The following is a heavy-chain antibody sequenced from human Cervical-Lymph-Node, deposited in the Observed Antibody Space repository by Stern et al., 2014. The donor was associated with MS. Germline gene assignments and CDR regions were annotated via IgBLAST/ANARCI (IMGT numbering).Heavy chain of an antibody. CDR3: ARDIPGYYYDSSGCLDY. CDR2: INSDGSST. CDR1: GFPFSRYW. J-gene: IGHJ4*02. V-gene: IGHV3-74*01. D-gene: IGHD3-22*01. Sequence: EVQLEESGGGLVQPGGSLRLSCAASGFPFSRYWMHWVRQAPGKGLVWVSRINSDGSSTSYADSVKGRFTISRDNAKNTLYLQMNSLRAEDTAVYYCARDIPGYYYDSSGCLDYWGQGTLVTVSS.